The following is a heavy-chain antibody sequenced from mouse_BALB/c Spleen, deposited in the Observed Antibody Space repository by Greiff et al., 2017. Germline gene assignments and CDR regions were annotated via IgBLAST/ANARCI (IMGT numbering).Heavy chain of an antibody. CDR2: ISSGGGST. Sequence: EVQVVESGGGLVKPGGSLKLSCAASGFAFSSYDMSWVRQTPEKRLEWVAYISSGGGSTYYPDTVKGRFTISRDNAKNTLYLQMSSLKSEDTAMYYCARRRGYDGGWYFDVWGAGTTVTVSS. CDR3: ARRRGYDGGWYFDV. D-gene: IGHD2-2*01. V-gene: IGHV5-12-1*01. CDR1: GFAFSSYD. J-gene: IGHJ1*01.